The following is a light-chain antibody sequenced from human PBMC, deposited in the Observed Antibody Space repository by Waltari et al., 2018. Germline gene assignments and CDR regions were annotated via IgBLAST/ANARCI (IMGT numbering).Light chain of an antibody. J-gene: IGKJ5*01. CDR3: QQYYNVPRT. CDR2: HAS. CDR1: QNVSKY. Sequence: DIQMTQSPSSLSASVGVRVTITCQASQNVSKYLNWYQQKPGKAPNHLIYHASNLRRGVPSRFSGSGSGTHFTFTLISLQPEDIATYYRQQYYNVPRTFGQGTRLEIK. V-gene: IGKV1-33*01.